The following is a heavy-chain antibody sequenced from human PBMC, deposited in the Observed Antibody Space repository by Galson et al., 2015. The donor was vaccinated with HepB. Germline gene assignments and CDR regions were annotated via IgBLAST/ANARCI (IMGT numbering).Heavy chain of an antibody. J-gene: IGHJ5*02. CDR2: IYYSGST. CDR1: GGSISSYY. V-gene: IGHV4-59*01. CDR3: ARTGDYYDSSGYPMAVDP. D-gene: IGHD3-22*01. Sequence: ETLSLTCTVSGGSISSYYWSWIRQPPGKGLEWIGYIYYSGSTNYNPSLKSRVTISVDTSKNQFSLKLSSVTAADTAVYYCARTGDYYDSSGYPMAVDPWGQGTLVTVSS.